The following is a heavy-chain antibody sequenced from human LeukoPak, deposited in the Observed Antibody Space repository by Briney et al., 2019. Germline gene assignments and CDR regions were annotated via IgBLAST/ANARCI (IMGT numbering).Heavy chain of an antibody. V-gene: IGHV6-1*01. CDR2: TYYRSTSYN. CDR3: ARRLTQYDCFDP. D-gene: IGHD2-21*02. J-gene: IGHJ6*02. Sequence: SQTLSLTCAISGDSVSSNSVTWNWIRQSPSRGLEWLGRTYYRSTSYNDYAVSVRGRITVNPDTSKNQFSLHLNSVTPEDTAVYYCARRLTQYDCFDPWGQGTTVTVSS. CDR1: GDSVSSNSVT.